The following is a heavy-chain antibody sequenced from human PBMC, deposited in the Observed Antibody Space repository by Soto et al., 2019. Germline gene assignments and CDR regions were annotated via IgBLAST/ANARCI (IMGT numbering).Heavy chain of an antibody. CDR1: GFTFSTYA. CDR2: ISGSGGRT. J-gene: IGHJ2*01. D-gene: IGHD3-16*01. V-gene: IGHV3-23*01. CDR3: AKGGHYVGGVQSAYWYFDL. Sequence: GGSLRLSCAASGFTFSTYAMNWVRQAPGKGLEWVSVISGSGGRTYYADSVRGRFTISRDNSKNTLYLQMNSLRAEDTAVYYCAKGGHYVGGVQSAYWYFDLWGRGTLVTVSS.